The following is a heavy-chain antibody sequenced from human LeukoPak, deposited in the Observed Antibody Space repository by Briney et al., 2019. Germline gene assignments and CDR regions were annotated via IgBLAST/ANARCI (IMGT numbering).Heavy chain of an antibody. CDR1: GGTFSSYA. D-gene: IGHD3-3*01. J-gene: IGHJ6*02. CDR3: ARDLNYDFWSAPEPGNYYYGMDV. Sequence: ASVKVSRKASGGTFSSYAISWVRQAPGQGLEWMGGIIPIFGTANYAQKFQGRVTITADESTSTAYMELSSLRSEDTAVYYCARDLNYDFWSAPEPGNYYYGMDVWGQGTTVTVSS. V-gene: IGHV1-69*13. CDR2: IIPIFGTA.